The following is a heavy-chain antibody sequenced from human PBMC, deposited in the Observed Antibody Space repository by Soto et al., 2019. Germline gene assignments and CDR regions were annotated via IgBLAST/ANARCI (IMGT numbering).Heavy chain of an antibody. CDR3: AKDRYYYRT. D-gene: IGHD3-22*01. J-gene: IGHJ5*02. CDR2: ISYDGSNK. CDR1: GFTLSSYG. V-gene: IGHV3-30*18. Sequence: SLRLSCAASGFTLSSYGMHWVRQAPGKGLEWVAVISYDGSNKYYADSVKGRFTISRDNSKNTLYLQMNSLRAEDTAVYYCAKDRYYYRTWGQGTLVTVSS.